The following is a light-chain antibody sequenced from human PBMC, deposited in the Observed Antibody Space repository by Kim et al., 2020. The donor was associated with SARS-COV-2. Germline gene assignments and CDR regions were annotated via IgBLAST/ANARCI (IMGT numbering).Light chain of an antibody. Sequence: DIVMTQSPLSLPVTPGEPASISCRSSQSLLHSNGYNYFDWYLQKPGQSPQLLIYLGSNRASGVPDRFSGSGSGTDFTLKISRVEAEDVGVYYCMEALQTPTTFGQGTKVDIK. CDR3: MEALQTPTT. CDR1: QSLLHSNGYNY. J-gene: IGKJ1*01. V-gene: IGKV2-28*01. CDR2: LGS.